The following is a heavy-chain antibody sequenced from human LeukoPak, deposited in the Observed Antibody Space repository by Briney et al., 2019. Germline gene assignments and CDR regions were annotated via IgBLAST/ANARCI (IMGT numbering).Heavy chain of an antibody. CDR3: AKYLRRLHSLDPPEDY. V-gene: IGHV5-51*01. D-gene: IGHD1-1*01. J-gene: IGHJ4*02. Sequence: GESLKISCKATGYSFTHNWIDWVRQMPGKGLEWMGIISPGGSATTYSPSFQGHVTISVDKSISTAYLQWSSLKASDTAIYYCAKYLRRLHSLDPPEDYWGQGTLVTVSS. CDR1: GYSFTHNW. CDR2: ISPGGSAT.